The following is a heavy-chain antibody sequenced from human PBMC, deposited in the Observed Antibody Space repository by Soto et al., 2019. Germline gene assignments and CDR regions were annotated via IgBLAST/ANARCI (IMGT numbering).Heavy chain of an antibody. V-gene: IGHV4-59*13. CDR2: IYYSGYT. CDR1: GGSITNYY. CDR3: ARVKLGAPPHAFDI. D-gene: IGHD1-26*01. Sequence: PSETLSLTCAVSGGSITNYYWTWIRQTPGKGLEWLGDIYYSGYTNSNPSLQTRVTISVDTSKNQFSLRLSSVTAADTALYYCARVKLGAPPHAFDIWGQGTMVTVSS. J-gene: IGHJ3*02.